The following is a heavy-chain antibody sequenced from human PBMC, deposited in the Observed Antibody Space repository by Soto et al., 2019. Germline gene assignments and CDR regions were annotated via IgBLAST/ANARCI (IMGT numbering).Heavy chain of an antibody. J-gene: IGHJ1*01. CDR2: INPDGGTT. D-gene: IGHD1-26*01. V-gene: IGHV1-46*02. Sequence: QVQLVQSGAEVKKPGASVKVSCTTSGYTFNTHYIHWVRQAPGQGLEWLGIINPDGGTTSYARKFQGRFTMTRDASTRTVYMQLSSLRSEDTAVYYCARGQWELPPAEYFQHWGQGTLVTVSS. CDR1: GYTFNTHY. CDR3: ARGQWELPPAEYFQH.